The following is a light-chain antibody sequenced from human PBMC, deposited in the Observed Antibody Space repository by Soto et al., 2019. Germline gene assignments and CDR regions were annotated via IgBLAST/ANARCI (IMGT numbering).Light chain of an antibody. J-gene: IGLJ1*01. V-gene: IGLV2-14*03. CDR1: HNDVGHENF. CDR2: DVT. Sequence: QSALAQPASVSGSPGQSITISCTGTHNDVGHENFVSWYQQHPDKVPKLIIYDVTRRASGISSRFSASKSGNTAYLAISGLQADDEADYYCCSYRSSSTNVFGTGTKVTVL. CDR3: CSYRSSSTNV.